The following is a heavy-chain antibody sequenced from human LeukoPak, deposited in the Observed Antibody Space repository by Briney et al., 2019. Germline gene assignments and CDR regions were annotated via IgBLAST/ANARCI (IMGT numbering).Heavy chain of an antibody. V-gene: IGHV3-21*01. Sequence: PVGSLRLSCAPSEFTFSTYNMRCVRPAPGRGREWVSTISSNSDSYTYYADSVKGLFTISRDNTKNSLYLQMNSLRAEDTALYYCARGTNWSPLDFDHWGESTLVTVSS. CDR1: EFTFSTYN. J-gene: IGHJ4*02. CDR3: ARGTNWSPLDFDH. D-gene: IGHD1-20*01. CDR2: ISSNSDSYT.